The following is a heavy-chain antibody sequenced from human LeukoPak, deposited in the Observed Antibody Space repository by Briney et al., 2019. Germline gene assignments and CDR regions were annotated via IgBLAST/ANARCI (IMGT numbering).Heavy chain of an antibody. CDR1: GFTFDDYT. Sequence: GGSLRLSCAASGFTFDDYTMHWVRQPPGKGLEWVSLINWDGDITEYADSVKGRFTISRDNSKNSLFLQMNSLRTEDTALYYCAKGNILTGPPDSWGQGTLVTVSS. CDR2: INWDGDIT. D-gene: IGHD3-9*01. CDR3: AKGNILTGPPDS. V-gene: IGHV3-43*01. J-gene: IGHJ4*02.